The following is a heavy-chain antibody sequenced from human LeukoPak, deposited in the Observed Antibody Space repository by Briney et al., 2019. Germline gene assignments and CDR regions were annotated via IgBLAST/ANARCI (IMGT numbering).Heavy chain of an antibody. CDR1: GFTFSSYA. D-gene: IGHD6-13*01. CDR3: AREVIAAAGQFPPYYYYYMDV. J-gene: IGHJ6*03. CDR2: ISSSSSTI. V-gene: IGHV3-48*04. Sequence: PGGSLRLSCAASGFTFSSYAMHWVRQAPGKGLEWVSYISSSSSTIYYADSVKGRFTISRDNAKNSLYLQMNSLRAEDTAVYYCAREVIAAAGQFPPYYYYYMDVWGKGTTVTVSS.